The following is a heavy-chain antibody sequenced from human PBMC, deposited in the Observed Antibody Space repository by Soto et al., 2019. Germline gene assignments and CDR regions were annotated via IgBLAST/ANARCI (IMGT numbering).Heavy chain of an antibody. CDR2: IYYGGSP. J-gene: IGHJ4*02. Sequence: QLQLQESGPGLVKPSETLSLTCTVSGGSISSSTYYWGWIRQPPGQGLEWIGNIYYGGSPYYNPSLKSRVTVSVDTSKNQFSLKLRSVTAADTAVYYCARQSGSGYYTVAYWGQGTLVTVSS. V-gene: IGHV4-39*01. D-gene: IGHD3-22*01. CDR1: GGSISSSTYY. CDR3: ARQSGSGYYTVAY.